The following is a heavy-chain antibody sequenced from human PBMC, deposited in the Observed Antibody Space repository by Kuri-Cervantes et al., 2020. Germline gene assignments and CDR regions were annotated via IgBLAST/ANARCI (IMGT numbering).Heavy chain of an antibody. Sequence: ASVKVSCKASGGTFSSYAISWVRQAPGQGLEWMGIINPSGGSTSYAQKFQGRVTMTRDTSTSTVYMELSSLRSEDTAVYYCARRVAGGAFDIWGQGTVVTVSS. CDR3: ARRVAGGAFDI. J-gene: IGHJ3*02. CDR2: INPSGGST. CDR1: GGTFSSYA. D-gene: IGHD6-19*01. V-gene: IGHV1-46*01.